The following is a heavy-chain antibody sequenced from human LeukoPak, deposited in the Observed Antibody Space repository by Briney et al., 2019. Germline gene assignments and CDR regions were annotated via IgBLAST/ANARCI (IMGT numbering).Heavy chain of an antibody. J-gene: IGHJ6*03. CDR3: ARDRPYCSSTSCYTTYYYYYMDV. D-gene: IGHD2-2*02. V-gene: IGHV3-33*01. CDR2: IWYDGSNK. Sequence: GGSLRLSCAASGFTFSSYGMHWVRQAPGKGLEWVAVIWYDGSNKYYADSVKGRFTISRDNSKNTLYLQMNSLRAEDTAVYYCARDRPYCSSTSCYTTYYYYYMDVWGKGTTVTVSS. CDR1: GFTFSSYG.